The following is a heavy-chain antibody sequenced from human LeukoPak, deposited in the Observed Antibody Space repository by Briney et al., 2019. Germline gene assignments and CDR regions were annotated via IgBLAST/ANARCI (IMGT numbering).Heavy chain of an antibody. CDR2: INPNSGGT. CDR1: GYTFTGYY. D-gene: IGHD6-13*01. Sequence: GASVKVSCTASGYTFTGYYIHWVRQAPGQGLEWMGRINPNSGGTNYAQKFQGTVTMTRDTSINTAYMELSRLTSDDTAVYYCARDRLAAAGSGDWGQGTLVTVSS. CDR3: ARDRLAAAGSGD. J-gene: IGHJ4*02. V-gene: IGHV1-2*06.